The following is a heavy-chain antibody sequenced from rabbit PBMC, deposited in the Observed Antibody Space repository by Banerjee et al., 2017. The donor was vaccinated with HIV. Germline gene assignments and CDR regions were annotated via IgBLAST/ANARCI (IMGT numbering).Heavy chain of an antibody. Sequence: QERLVESGGGLVKPEGSLKLSCTASGFSFSNKAVMCWVRRAPGKGLEWISCIAGSSSGFTYSASWAKGRFTISKTSSTTVTLQMTSLTAADTATYFCARDTSTSFSTYGMDLRGPGTLVTVS. CDR3: ARDTSTSFSTYGMDL. CDR1: GFSFSNKAV. J-gene: IGHJ6*01. D-gene: IGHD1-1*01. V-gene: IGHV1S45*01. CDR2: IAGSSSGFT.